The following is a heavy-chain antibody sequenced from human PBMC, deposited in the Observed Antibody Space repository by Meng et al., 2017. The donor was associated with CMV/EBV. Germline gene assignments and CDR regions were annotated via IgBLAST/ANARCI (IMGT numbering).Heavy chain of an antibody. CDR2: INWNGGST. CDR3: ARVSSPEYYYGMDV. J-gene: IGHJ6*02. Sequence: SCKASGFTFDDYGMSWVRQAPGKGLEWVSGINWNGGSTGYADSVKGRFTISRDNAKNSLYLQMNSLRAEDTALYHCARVSSPEYYYGMDVWGQGTTVTVSS. V-gene: IGHV3-20*01. CDR1: GFTFDDYG.